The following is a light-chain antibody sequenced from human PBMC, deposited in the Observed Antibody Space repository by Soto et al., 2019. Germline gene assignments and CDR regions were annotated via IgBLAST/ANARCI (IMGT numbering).Light chain of an antibody. CDR1: SSNIWAGYD. J-gene: IGLJ2*01. V-gene: IGLV1-40*01. Sequence: QLVLTQPPSVSGAPGQRVTISCTGISSNIWAGYDVHWYQQLPGTAPKLLIYGNSNRPSGVPDRFSGSKSGTSASLAITGLQAEDEADYYCQSYDSSLSGFVVFGGGTKLTVL. CDR2: GNS. CDR3: QSYDSSLSGFVV.